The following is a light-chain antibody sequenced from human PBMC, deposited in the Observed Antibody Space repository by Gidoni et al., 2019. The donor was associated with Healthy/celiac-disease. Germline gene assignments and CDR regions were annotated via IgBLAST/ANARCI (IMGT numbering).Light chain of an antibody. CDR1: QSVSSN. Sequence: EIVMTPSPATLSVSPGERATPPCRASQSVSSNLAWYQQKPGQAPRLLIYGASTRATGIPARFSGSGSGTEFTLTISSLQSEDFAVYYCQQYNNWPPFTFGPGTKVDIK. CDR2: GAS. CDR3: QQYNNWPPFT. J-gene: IGKJ3*01. V-gene: IGKV3-15*01.